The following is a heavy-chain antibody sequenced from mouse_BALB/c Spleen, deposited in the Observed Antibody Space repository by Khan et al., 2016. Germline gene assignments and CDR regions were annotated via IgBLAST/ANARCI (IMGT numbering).Heavy chain of an antibody. CDR2: IRNKANGYTT. Sequence: EVELVESGGGLVQPGGSLRLSCATSGFTFTDYYMSWVRQPPGKALAWLGFIRNKANGYTTEYSASVKGRFTISRDNSQSILYLQMNTLRAEDSAPYYWARNYYGSSYRYFDDGGQGTTLTVAS. V-gene: IGHV7-3*02. CDR3: ARNYYGSSYRYFDD. D-gene: IGHD1-1*01. CDR1: GFTFTDYY. J-gene: IGHJ2*01.